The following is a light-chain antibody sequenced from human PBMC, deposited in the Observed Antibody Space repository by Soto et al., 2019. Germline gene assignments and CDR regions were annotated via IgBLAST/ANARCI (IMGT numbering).Light chain of an antibody. CDR3: CAFVRSNALL. CDR2: EDN. J-gene: IGLJ2*01. Sequence: QSVLTPPASVSGSPGQSITTSCTGTSSDVVSYILVSWYTHHTGKAPKFIIYEDNKRPSGVSNRFSGSKSVNTASLTISGLQAEDEADYYCCAFVRSNALLFGGGTKVTVL. CDR1: SSDVVSYIL. V-gene: IGLV2-23*01.